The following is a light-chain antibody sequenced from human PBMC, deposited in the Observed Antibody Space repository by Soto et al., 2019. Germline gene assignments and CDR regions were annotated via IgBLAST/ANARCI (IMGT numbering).Light chain of an antibody. V-gene: IGLV2-23*01. J-gene: IGLJ1*01. CDR2: EGS. CDR1: SSDIGSYNF. Sequence: QSVLTQPASVSASHGQSITISCTGTSSDIGSYNFVSWYQQHPGKAPKLMIYEGSKRPSGISDRFSGSKSGNTASLTISGLQAGDEADYFCFSYAGSSTYVFGTGTKVTVL. CDR3: FSYAGSSTYV.